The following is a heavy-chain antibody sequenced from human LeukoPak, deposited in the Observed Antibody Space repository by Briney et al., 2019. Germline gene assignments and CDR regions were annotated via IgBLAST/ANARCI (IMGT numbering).Heavy chain of an antibody. Sequence: SETLSLTCTVSGGSISSSSYYWGWIRQPPGKGLEWIGSIYYSGSTYYNPSLKSRVTISVDMSKNQFSLKLSSVTAADTAVYYCARDDLGGATFDYWGQGTLVTVSS. D-gene: IGHD1-26*01. CDR1: GGSISSSSYY. J-gene: IGHJ4*02. V-gene: IGHV4-39*07. CDR2: IYYSGST. CDR3: ARDDLGGATFDY.